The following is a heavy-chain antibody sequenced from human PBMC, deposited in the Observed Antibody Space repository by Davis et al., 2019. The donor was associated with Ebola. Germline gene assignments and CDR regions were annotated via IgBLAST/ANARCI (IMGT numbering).Heavy chain of an antibody. D-gene: IGHD1-26*01. CDR1: LGTLSSYT. J-gene: IGHJ4*02. CDR2: VIPVFGTT. CDR3: AREVGETKLDQ. Sequence: SVKVSRKASLGTLSSYTITWLRQAPGQGLEWMGWVIPVFGTTNYAQKFQGRVTLTADESTSTAYMELTNLRSDDTAVYYCAREVGETKLDQWGQGTLVTVSS. V-gene: IGHV1-69*13.